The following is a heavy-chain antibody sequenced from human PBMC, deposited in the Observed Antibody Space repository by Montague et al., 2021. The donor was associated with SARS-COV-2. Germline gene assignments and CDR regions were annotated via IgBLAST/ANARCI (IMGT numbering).Heavy chain of an antibody. D-gene: IGHD2-21*02. J-gene: IGHJ4*02. CDR2: LYSDGST. Sequence: SLRLSCATSGFSVSTKSMNWIRQAPGRGPEWVSVLYSDGSTRYAGSVKGRSTIFRDNPKNTLYLQMNNLRAEDTAVYYCARGDHYDYFDHWGQGTLVTVSS. CDR3: ARGDHYDYFDH. V-gene: IGHV3-53*01. CDR1: GFSVSTKS.